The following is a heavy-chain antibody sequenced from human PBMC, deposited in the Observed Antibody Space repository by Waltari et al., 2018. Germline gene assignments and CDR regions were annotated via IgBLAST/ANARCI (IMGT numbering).Heavy chain of an antibody. V-gene: IGHV3-23*01. J-gene: IGHJ4*02. CDR2: ISGSGGST. D-gene: IGHD3-16*01. CDR1: GFTFSSYA. CDR3: AKVRLAPYYFDY. Sequence: EVQLLESGGGLVQPGGSLRLSCAASGFTFSSYAMSWVRQAPGKGLDWVSAISGSGGSTYYADSVKGRFTISRDNSKNTLYLQMNSLRAEDTAVYYCAKVRLAPYYFDYWGQGTLVTVSS.